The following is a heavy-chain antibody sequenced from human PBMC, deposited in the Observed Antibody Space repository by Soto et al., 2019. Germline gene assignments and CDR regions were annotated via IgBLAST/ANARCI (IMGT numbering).Heavy chain of an antibody. CDR3: ARGGFCGSGSCYFFDS. CDR2: LYSGGSS. Sequence: EVQLEESGGGLIQPGESLRLSCVASGFSVSSNYMNWIRQAPGEGLEWVSSLYSGGSSYYADSVQGRFTISRDSSKNTVYLRMNSLRVDDTAVYYCARGGFCGSGSCYFFDSWGQGILVTVSS. D-gene: IGHD2-21*01. V-gene: IGHV3-53*01. CDR1: GFSVSSNY. J-gene: IGHJ4*02.